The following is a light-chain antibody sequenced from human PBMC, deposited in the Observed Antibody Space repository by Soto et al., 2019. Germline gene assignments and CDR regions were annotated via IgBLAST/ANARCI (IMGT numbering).Light chain of an antibody. V-gene: IGKV3-20*01. J-gene: IGKJ4*01. CDR1: QSVSSNY. CDR3: RQYGASPLT. Sequence: EIVLTQSPGTLSLSPGERATLSCRASQSVSSNYLAWYRQKPGQAPRLLIHDASTRAAGIPDRFSGSGAGTDFTLTISRLEPEDFAVYYCRQYGASPLTFGGGTKVEIK. CDR2: DAS.